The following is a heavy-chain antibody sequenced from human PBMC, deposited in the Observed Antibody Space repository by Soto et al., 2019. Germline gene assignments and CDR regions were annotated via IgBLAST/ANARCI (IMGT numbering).Heavy chain of an antibody. Sequence: EVQLVESGGNLVQPGGSLRLSCAASGFTFSTSWMNWVRQAPGKGPEWVANIKPDGTDKYYVDSIKGRFTISRDNAENSLYLQMNSLRVEDTALYYCARSSRGPDDGFWGQGTLVTVSS. CDR2: IKPDGTDK. J-gene: IGHJ4*02. D-gene: IGHD3-16*01. V-gene: IGHV3-7*01. CDR1: GFTFSTSW. CDR3: ARSSRGPDDGF.